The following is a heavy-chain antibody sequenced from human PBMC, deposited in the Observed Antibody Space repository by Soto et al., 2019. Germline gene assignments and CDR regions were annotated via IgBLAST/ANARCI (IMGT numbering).Heavy chain of an antibody. D-gene: IGHD1-26*01. V-gene: IGHV1-69*06. CDR3: ATFALTRVGSSVPFDF. Sequence: QVQLVQSGPEVKKPGSSVKVSCQASGDSFSSYAFSWVRQAPGQGLEWMGGIIPVIGTPNYAQKFQGRVTLTADTSASTAYMDLNTLRSEDTAVYYCATFALTRVGSSVPFDFWGQGTLVTVSS. J-gene: IGHJ4*02. CDR1: GDSFSSYA. CDR2: IIPVIGTP.